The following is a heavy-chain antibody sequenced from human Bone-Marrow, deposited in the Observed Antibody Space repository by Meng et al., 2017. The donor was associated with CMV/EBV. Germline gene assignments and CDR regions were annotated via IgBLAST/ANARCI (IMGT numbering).Heavy chain of an antibody. CDR1: GGTFSSYA. V-gene: IGHV1-69*10. CDR3: ARDATMVRGGVRFDP. J-gene: IGHJ5*02. D-gene: IGHD3-10*01. CDR2: IIPTLGPT. Sequence: SVKVSCKASGGTFSSYAMNWVRQAPGQGLEWMGGIIPTLGPTNYAQNFQGRGTITADKSTSTAYMELSSLRSEDTAVYYCARDATMVRGGVRFDPWGQGTLVTVSS.